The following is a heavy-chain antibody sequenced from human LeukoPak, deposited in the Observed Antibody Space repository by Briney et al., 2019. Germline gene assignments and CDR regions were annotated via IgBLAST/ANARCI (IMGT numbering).Heavy chain of an antibody. J-gene: IGHJ4*02. CDR2: IYYSGST. D-gene: IGHD3-22*01. Sequence: SETLSLTCTVSGGSISSSSYYWGWIRQPPGKGLEWIGSIYYSGSTYYNPSLKSRVTISVDTSKNQFSLKLSSVIAADTAVYYCATLSRLTMIVVVTHYFDYWGQGTLVTVSS. CDR1: GGSISSSSYY. CDR3: ATLSRLTMIVVVTHYFDY. V-gene: IGHV4-39*01.